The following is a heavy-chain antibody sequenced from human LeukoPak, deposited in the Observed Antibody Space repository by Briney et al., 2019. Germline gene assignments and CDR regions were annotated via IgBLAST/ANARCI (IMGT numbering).Heavy chain of an antibody. D-gene: IGHD3-10*01. V-gene: IGHV4-39*01. J-gene: IGHJ6*03. Sequence: RSLETLSLTCTVSGGSISSSSYYWGWIRQPPGKGLEWIGSIYYSGSTYYNPSLKSRVTISVDTSKNQFSLKLRSVTAADTAVYYCARRWVRGSGSYWPPAGYMDVWGKGTTVTISS. CDR3: ARRWVRGSGSYWPPAGYMDV. CDR1: GGSISSSSYY. CDR2: IYYSGST.